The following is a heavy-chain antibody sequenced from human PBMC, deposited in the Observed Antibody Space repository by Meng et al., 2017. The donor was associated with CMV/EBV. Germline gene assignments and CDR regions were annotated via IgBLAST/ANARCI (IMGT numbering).Heavy chain of an antibody. CDR2: ISSSGSTI. D-gene: IGHD3-3*01. CDR1: GFTFSSYE. Sequence: GESLKISCAASGFTFSSYEMNWVRQAPGKGLEWVSYISSSGSTIYYAYSVKGRFTISRDNAKNSLYLQMNSLRAEDTAVYYCARDPYDFWSGYYHYGMDVWGQGTTVTVSS. V-gene: IGHV3-48*03. CDR3: ARDPYDFWSGYYHYGMDV. J-gene: IGHJ6*02.